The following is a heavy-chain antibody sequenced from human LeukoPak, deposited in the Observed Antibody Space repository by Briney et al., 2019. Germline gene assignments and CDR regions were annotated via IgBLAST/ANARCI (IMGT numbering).Heavy chain of an antibody. CDR1: GDTFTAYY. Sequence: ASLKGSSKALGDTFTAYYMYSVRQRPVHRLECMGWINPNNGGTNYAQKFQGRVTMTRDTSTSTAYMELSGLRSDDAAVYFCARALTSSSDYWGQGTLVTVSS. CDR2: INPNNGGT. D-gene: IGHD6-13*01. CDR3: ARALTSSSDY. V-gene: IGHV1-2*02. J-gene: IGHJ4*02.